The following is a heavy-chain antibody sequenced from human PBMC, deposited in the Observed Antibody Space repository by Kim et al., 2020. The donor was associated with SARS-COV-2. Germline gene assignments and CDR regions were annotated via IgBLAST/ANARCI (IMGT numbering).Heavy chain of an antibody. D-gene: IGHD6-25*01. Sequence: GGSLRLSCAASGFTFSSYSMNWVRQAPGKGLEWVSSISSSSSYIYYADSVKGRFTISRDNAKNSLYLQMNSLRAEDTAVYYCARVIPGGGIASAGYWGQGTLVTVSS. CDR1: GFTFSSYS. V-gene: IGHV3-21*01. J-gene: IGHJ4*02. CDR2: ISSSSSYI. CDR3: ARVIPGGGIASAGY.